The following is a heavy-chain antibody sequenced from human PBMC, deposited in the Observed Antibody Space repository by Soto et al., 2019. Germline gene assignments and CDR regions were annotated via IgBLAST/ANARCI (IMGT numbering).Heavy chain of an antibody. CDR1: EYSFANQW. D-gene: IGHD2-2*01. V-gene: IGHV5-51*01. CDR2: IYPGDSDT. Sequence: GESLKISCKGSEYSFANQWIGWVRQMPGKGLEWMGIIYPGDSDTRYSPSFQGQVTISADKSISTAYLQWSSLKDSDTAMYYCARGVVPALLNWFDPWGQGTLVTVSS. J-gene: IGHJ5*02. CDR3: ARGVVPALLNWFDP.